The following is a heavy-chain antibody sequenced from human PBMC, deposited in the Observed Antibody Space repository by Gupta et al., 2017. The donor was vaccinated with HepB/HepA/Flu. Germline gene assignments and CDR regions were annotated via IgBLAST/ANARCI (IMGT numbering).Heavy chain of an antibody. CDR3: ARGGGIALEFDY. CDR2: INPNSGGT. Sequence: QVQLVQSGAEVKKPGASVKVSCKASGYSFTGQHIHWVRQAPGQGLEWMGWINPNSGGTNYAQKFQDWVTMSRDTSISTAYMELRSLKSDDTAIYYCARGGGIALEFDYWGQGTLVTGSS. CDR1: GYSFTGQH. V-gene: IGHV1-2*04. J-gene: IGHJ4*02. D-gene: IGHD6-13*01.